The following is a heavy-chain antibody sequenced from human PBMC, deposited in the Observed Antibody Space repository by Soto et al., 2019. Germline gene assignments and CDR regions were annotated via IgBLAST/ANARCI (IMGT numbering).Heavy chain of an antibody. CDR3: AKGGPTFLNWFGP. CDR2: ISNSGHSA. V-gene: IGHV3-23*01. CDR1: GVTFSSYA. Sequence: PGGSLRLSCAASGVTFSSYAMNWVRQAPGKGLEWISVISNSGHSAYYADSVKGRFTISRDNSKNTLYLQIKSLRAEDTAAYYCAKGGPTFLNWFGPWGQGTLVT. D-gene: IGHD5-12*01. J-gene: IGHJ5*02.